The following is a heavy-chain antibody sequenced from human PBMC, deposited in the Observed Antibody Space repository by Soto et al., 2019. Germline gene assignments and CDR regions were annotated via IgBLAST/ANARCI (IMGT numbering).Heavy chain of an antibody. CDR1: GGTFSSYT. V-gene: IGHV1-69*02. CDR3: ARQTGTTPYAFDI. CDR2: IIPILGIA. Sequence: QVQLVQSGAEVKKPGSSVKVSCKASGGTFSSYTISWVRQAPGQGLEWMGRIIPILGIANYAQKFQGRVTITADKSTSTAYMELSSLRSEDTAVYYCARQTGTTPYAFDIWGQGTMVTVSS. D-gene: IGHD1-1*01. J-gene: IGHJ3*02.